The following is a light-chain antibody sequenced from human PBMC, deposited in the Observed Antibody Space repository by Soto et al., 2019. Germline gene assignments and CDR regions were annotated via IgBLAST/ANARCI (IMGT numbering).Light chain of an antibody. Sequence: DIRMTQSPSTLSASVGDTVTVTCRASQSVSGWLAWYQQKPGEAPKLLIYDASDLPRGVPSRFSGSGSGTKFTLTIASLQPDDFATYYCQQYETFSGTFGPGTKVDIK. V-gene: IGKV1-5*01. CDR3: QQYETFSGT. CDR1: QSVSGW. CDR2: DAS. J-gene: IGKJ1*01.